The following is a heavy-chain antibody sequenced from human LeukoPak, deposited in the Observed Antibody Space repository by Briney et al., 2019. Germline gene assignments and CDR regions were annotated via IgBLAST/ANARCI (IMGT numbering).Heavy chain of an antibody. J-gene: IGHJ4*02. Sequence: SQTLSLTCAVSGGSISSGGHSWNWIRQPQGKGLEWIGYIYNSGSAYSNQSLKSRVTISVDLSKNQFSLKINSVTAADTAAYYCATEAVVGSDGFDYWGQGTLVTVSS. V-gene: IGHV4-30-2*01. CDR3: ATEAVVGSDGFDY. CDR2: IYNSGSA. CDR1: GGSISSGGHS. D-gene: IGHD6-19*01.